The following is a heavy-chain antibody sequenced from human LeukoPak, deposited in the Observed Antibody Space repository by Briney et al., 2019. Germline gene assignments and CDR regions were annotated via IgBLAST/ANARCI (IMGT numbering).Heavy chain of an antibody. Sequence: ETLSLTCTVSGGSISSSSYYWGWIRQPPGKGLEWVSAISGSGGSTYYADSVKGRFTISRDNSKSTLYLQMNSLRAEDTAVYYCAKNRYGDYFDYWGQGTLVTVSS. CDR2: ISGSGGST. V-gene: IGHV3-23*01. J-gene: IGHJ4*02. CDR3: AKNRYGDYFDY. D-gene: IGHD4-17*01. CDR1: GGSISSSSYY.